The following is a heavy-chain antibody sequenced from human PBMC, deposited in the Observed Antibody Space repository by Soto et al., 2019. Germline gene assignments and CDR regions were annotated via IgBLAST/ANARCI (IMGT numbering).Heavy chain of an antibody. CDR2: IYWDDDK. J-gene: IGHJ4*02. Sequence: QITLTESGPSLVQTTQTLTLTCTISVLSLTTTVVGVVWIRQPPGKALELLALIYWDDDKHYSTSLRSRLTVTKHTTTYQVVLTLSTVDLADTGSHYCAHFGGLEQWIYRLAHGGQGNLFSVYS. CDR3: AHFGGLEQWIYRLAH. CDR1: VLSLTTTVVG. V-gene: IGHV2-5*02. D-gene: IGHD5-12*01.